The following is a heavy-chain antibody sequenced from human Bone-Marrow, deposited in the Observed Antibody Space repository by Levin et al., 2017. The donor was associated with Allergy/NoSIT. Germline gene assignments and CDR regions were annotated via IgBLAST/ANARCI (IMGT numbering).Heavy chain of an antibody. CDR2: LSGSGGNT. D-gene: IGHD6-19*01. CDR1: GFTFSRYG. CDR3: AKDRGWYGDAFDI. Sequence: GESLKISCAASGFTFSRYGMSWVRQAPGRGLEWVSALSGSGGNTYYADSVTGRFTISRDNSKNTLFLQMDSLRVEEKAVYYCAKDRGWYGDAFDIWGQGTMVTVSS. V-gene: IGHV3-23*01. J-gene: IGHJ3*02.